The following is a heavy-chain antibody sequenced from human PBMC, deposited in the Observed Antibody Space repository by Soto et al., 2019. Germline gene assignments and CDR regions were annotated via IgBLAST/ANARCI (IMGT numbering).Heavy chain of an antibody. D-gene: IGHD2-15*01. V-gene: IGHV1-69*01. Sequence: QVQLVQPGAEVKKPGSSVKVSCKASGGTFSSYAISWVRQAPGQGLEWMGGVIPIFGTANYAQKFQGRVTITADESTSTDYMELSSLSTEDTAVYYCAREDVVSQRTNYYCYGMYVWGQGTTVTVSS. CDR1: GGTFSSYA. CDR2: VIPIFGTA. CDR3: AREDVVSQRTNYYCYGMYV. J-gene: IGHJ6*02.